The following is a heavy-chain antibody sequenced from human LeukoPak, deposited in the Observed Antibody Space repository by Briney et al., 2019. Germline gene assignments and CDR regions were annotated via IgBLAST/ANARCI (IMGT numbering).Heavy chain of an antibody. Sequence: GGSLRLSCAASGFTFSSYAMSWVRQAPGQGLERVSAISGSGGSTYYADSVKGRFTISRDNSKNTLYLQMNSLRAEDTAVYYCAKCYDSSALMGDFDYWGQGTLVTVSS. D-gene: IGHD3-22*01. V-gene: IGHV3-23*01. CDR1: GFTFSSYA. CDR2: ISGSGGST. J-gene: IGHJ4*02. CDR3: AKCYDSSALMGDFDY.